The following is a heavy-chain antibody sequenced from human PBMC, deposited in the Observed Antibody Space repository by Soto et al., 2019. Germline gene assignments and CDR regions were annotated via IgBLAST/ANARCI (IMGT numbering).Heavy chain of an antibody. CDR2: ISYDGSNK. Sequence: QVPLVESGGGVVQPGRSLRLSCAASGFTFSSYGMHWVRQAPGKGLEWVAVISYDGSNKYYADSVKGRFTISRDNSKNTLYLQMNSLRAEDTAVYYCATLQGAPRKEQQLVPKRDYWGQGTLVTVSS. CDR1: GFTFSSYG. CDR3: ATLQGAPRKEQQLVPKRDY. D-gene: IGHD6-13*01. V-gene: IGHV3-30*03. J-gene: IGHJ4*02.